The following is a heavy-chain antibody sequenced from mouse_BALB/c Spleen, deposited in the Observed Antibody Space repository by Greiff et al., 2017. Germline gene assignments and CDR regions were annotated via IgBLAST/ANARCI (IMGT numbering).Heavy chain of an antibody. CDR2: ISSGGSYT. CDR3: ARHERYDRAYYAMDY. D-gene: IGHD2-14*01. CDR1: GFTFSSYG. Sequence: EVQLVESGGGLVQPGGSLKLSCAASGFTFSSYGMSWVRQTPDKRLEWVATISSGGSYTYYPDSVKGRFTISRDNAKNTLYLQMSSLKSEDTAMYYCARHERYDRAYYAMDYWGQGTSDTVSS. V-gene: IGHV5-6*01. J-gene: IGHJ4*01.